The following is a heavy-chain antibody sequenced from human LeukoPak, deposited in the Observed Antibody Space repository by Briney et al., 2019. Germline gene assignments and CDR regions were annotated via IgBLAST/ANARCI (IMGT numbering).Heavy chain of an antibody. CDR2: INPNSGGT. D-gene: IGHD2-8*01. CDR1: GYTFTGYY. J-gene: IGHJ3*02. Sequence: ASVKVSCKASGYTFTGYYVHWARQAPGQGLEWMGWINPNSGGTNYAQKFQGRVTMTRDTSISTAYMELSRLRSDDTAVYYCAREGVSGDAFDIWGQGTMVTVSS. CDR3: AREGVSGDAFDI. V-gene: IGHV1-2*02.